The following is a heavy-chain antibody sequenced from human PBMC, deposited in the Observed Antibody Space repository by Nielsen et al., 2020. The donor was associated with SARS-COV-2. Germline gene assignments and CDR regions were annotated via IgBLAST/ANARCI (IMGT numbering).Heavy chain of an antibody. CDR1: GFTFSDYY. D-gene: IGHD3-10*01. CDR3: ARAARITMVRGVSYYYGMDV. Sequence: ESLKISCAASGFTFSDYYMSWIRQPPGKGLEWIGEINHSGSTNYNPSLKSRVTISVDTSKNQFSLKLSSVTAADTAVYYCARAARITMVRGVSYYYGMDVWGQGTTVTVSS. J-gene: IGHJ6*02. V-gene: IGHV4-34*01. CDR2: INHSGST.